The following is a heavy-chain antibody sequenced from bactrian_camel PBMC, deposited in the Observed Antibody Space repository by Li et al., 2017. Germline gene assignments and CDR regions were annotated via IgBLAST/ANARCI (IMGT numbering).Heavy chain of an antibody. CDR1: AYHYDNRC. V-gene: IGHV3S60*01. Sequence: HVQLVESGGGSVQAGESLRLSCTISAYHYDNRCLAWFRQAPGKEREWVASTSALEGATYYADSVKGRFTVSQDITKNTLFLQMNSLKIEDTPCITVRQDLLVGEVIALESMRLVTGARGPRSPSP. D-gene: IGHD5*01. J-gene: IGHJ4*01. CDR3: RQDLLVGEVIALESMRLVT. CDR2: TSALEGAT.